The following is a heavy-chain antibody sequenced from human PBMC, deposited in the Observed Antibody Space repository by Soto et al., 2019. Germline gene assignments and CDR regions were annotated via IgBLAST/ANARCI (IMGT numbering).Heavy chain of an antibody. Sequence: GGSLRLSCAASGFPFSSYDMHWVRQATGKGLEWVSAIGTAGDTYYPGSVKGRFTISRENAKNSSYLQMNSLRAGDTAVYYCARSGSGLLDYWGQGTLVTVSS. CDR1: GFPFSSYD. CDR3: ARSGSGLLDY. J-gene: IGHJ4*02. V-gene: IGHV3-13*01. D-gene: IGHD7-27*01. CDR2: IGTAGDT.